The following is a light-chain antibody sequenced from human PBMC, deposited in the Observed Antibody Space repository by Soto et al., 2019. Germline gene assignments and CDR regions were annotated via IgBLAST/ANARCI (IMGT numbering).Light chain of an antibody. J-gene: IGKJ3*01. CDR1: QSISSY. CDR2: AAS. Sequence: DIQITQSPSSLSASVGDRVTITCRASQSISSYLNWYQQKPGKAPKLLIYAASSLQSGVPSRFSGSGSGTDFTLTISSLRPEDFATYYCQQSYSTPLTFGPGTKVDI. V-gene: IGKV1-39*01. CDR3: QQSYSTPLT.